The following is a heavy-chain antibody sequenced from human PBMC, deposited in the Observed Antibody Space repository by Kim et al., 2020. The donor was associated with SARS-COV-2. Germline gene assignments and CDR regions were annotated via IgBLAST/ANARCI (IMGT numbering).Heavy chain of an antibody. J-gene: IGHJ4*02. D-gene: IGHD1-20*01. CDR2: GST. Sequence: GSTYYADSVKGRFTISRDNSKNTLYLQMNSLRAEDTAVYYCARDNSGGSHWGQGTLVTVSS. CDR3: ARDNSGGSH. V-gene: IGHV3-53*01.